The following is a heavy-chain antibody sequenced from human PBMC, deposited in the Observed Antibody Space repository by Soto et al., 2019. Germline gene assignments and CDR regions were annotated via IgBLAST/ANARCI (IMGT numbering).Heavy chain of an antibody. V-gene: IGHV3-30*03. J-gene: IGHJ4*02. CDR3: ARSLWELHYLDY. CDR1: GFTFSDFG. CDR2: ISYDGNYK. D-gene: IGHD1-26*01. Sequence: QVQLVESGGGVVQPGRSLRLSCAASGFTFSDFGMHWVRQAPGKGLEWVAVISYDGNYKYYVDSVEGRFTISRDNSKNVLSLQLSALRPEDTAVYYCARSLWELHYLDYWGQGTQVTVSS.